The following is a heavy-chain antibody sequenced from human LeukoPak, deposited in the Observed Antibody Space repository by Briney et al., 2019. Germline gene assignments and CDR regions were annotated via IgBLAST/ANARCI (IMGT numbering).Heavy chain of an antibody. CDR2: ISSSGSTI. CDR3: ARDKRWFGELGDAFDI. CDR1: GFTFSDYY. Sequence: GGSLRLSCAASGFTFSDYYMSWIRQAPGKGLEWVSYISSSGSTISYADSVKGRFTISRDNAKNSLYLQMNSLRAEDTAVYYCARDKRWFGELGDAFDIWGQGTMVTVSS. J-gene: IGHJ3*02. D-gene: IGHD3-10*01. V-gene: IGHV3-11*04.